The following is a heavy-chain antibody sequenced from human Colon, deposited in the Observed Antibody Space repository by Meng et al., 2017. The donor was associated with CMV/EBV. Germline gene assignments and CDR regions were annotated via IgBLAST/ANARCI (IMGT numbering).Heavy chain of an antibody. J-gene: IGHJ3*02. Sequence: GSLRLSCTVSGGSVSSTSYFWSWIRQPPGKGLEWIGYMYDSGSTNYRSSLKSRVTISVDTSKNQFSLKLSSVTAADTAVYYCAREKATTGTASDAFDIWGQGTVVPSPQ. D-gene: IGHD1-1*01. CDR1: GGSVSSTSYF. CDR2: MYDSGST. CDR3: AREKATTGTASDAFDI. V-gene: IGHV4-61*01.